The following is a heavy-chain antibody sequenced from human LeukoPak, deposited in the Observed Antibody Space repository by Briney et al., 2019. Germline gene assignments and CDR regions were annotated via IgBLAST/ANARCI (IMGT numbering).Heavy chain of an antibody. D-gene: IGHD3-9*01. V-gene: IGHV1-24*01. CDR2: FDPEDGET. CDR1: GYTLTELS. J-gene: IGHJ3*02. CDR3: ATVVSSYDILTGYYHDAFDI. Sequence: ASVKVSCKVSGYTLTELSMHWVRQAPGKGLEWMGGFDPEDGETIYAQKFQGRVTMTEDTSTDTAYMELSSLRSEDTAVYYCATVVSSYDILTGYYHDAFDIWGQGTMVTVSS.